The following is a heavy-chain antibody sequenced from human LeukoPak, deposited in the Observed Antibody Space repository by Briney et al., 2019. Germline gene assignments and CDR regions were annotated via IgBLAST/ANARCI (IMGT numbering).Heavy chain of an antibody. V-gene: IGHV3-48*01. CDR1: GFIFSSYS. Sequence: GGSLRLSCAASGFIFSSYSMNWVRQAPGKGLEWVSYISSSSSTMYYAASVKGRFSISRDNAQNSLYLQMNSLRAEDTAVYYCARGVAAAATFDPWGQGTLVTVSS. D-gene: IGHD6-13*01. CDR3: ARGVAAAATFDP. CDR2: ISSSSSTM. J-gene: IGHJ5*02.